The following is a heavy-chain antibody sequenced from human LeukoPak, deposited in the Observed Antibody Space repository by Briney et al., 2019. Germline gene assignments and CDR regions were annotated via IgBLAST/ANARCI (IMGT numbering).Heavy chain of an antibody. V-gene: IGHV4-59*01. CDR2: VYYSGST. J-gene: IGHJ4*02. D-gene: IGHD3-22*01. CDR1: GGSISSYY. CDR3: ATVRRGGYYDTSGRVTFDY. Sequence: SETLSLTCTVSGGSISSYYWGWIRQPPGKGLEWIGNVYYSGSTNSNPSLKSRVTISVDTSKNQFSLKLSSVTAADTAVYFCATVRRGGYYDTSGRVTFDYWGQGTLVTVSS.